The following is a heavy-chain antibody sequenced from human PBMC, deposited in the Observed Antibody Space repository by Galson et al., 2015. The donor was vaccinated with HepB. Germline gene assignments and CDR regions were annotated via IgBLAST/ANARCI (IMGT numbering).Heavy chain of an antibody. CDR3: ARGRGYDKSFDY. CDR1: GFTFSSYT. D-gene: IGHD5-12*01. V-gene: IGHV3-48*01. Sequence: SLRLSCAAPGFTFSSYTMNWVRRAPGKGLEWLSYISTDSSTIYYADSVKGRFTISRDNSKNTLYLQMNSLRAEDTAVYYCARGRGYDKSFDYWGQGTLVTVSS. CDR2: ISTDSSTI. J-gene: IGHJ4*02.